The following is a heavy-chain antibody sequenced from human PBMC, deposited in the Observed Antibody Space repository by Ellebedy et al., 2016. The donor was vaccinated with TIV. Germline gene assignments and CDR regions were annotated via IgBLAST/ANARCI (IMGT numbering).Heavy chain of an antibody. CDR3: AKDKMITTLPGWYFDL. CDR1: GFTFSSYV. D-gene: IGHD3-16*01. CDR2: ISGSGGST. V-gene: IGHV3-23*01. J-gene: IGHJ2*01. Sequence: GESLKISCAASGFTFSSYVMSWVRQAPGQGLEWFSGISGSGGSTYYADSVKGRFTISRDNSKNTLYLQMNSLRAEDTAVYYCAKDKMITTLPGWYFDLWGRGTPVTVSS.